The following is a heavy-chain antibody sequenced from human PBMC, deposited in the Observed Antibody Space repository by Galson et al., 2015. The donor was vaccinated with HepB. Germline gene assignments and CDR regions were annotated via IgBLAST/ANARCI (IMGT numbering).Heavy chain of an antibody. CDR3: ARGGSWIQLWSPFDY. CDR1: GFTFSSYA. D-gene: IGHD5-18*01. J-gene: IGHJ4*02. Sequence: SLRLSCAASGFTFSSYAMHWVRQAPGKGLEWVAVISYDGSNKYYADSVKGRFTISRDNSKNTLYLQMNSLRAEDTAVYYCARGGSWIQLWSPFDYWGQGTLVTVSS. V-gene: IGHV3-30*04. CDR2: ISYDGSNK.